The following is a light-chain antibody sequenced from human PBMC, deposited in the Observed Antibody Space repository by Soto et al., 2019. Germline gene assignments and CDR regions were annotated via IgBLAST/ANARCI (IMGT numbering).Light chain of an antibody. J-gene: IGLJ2*01. Sequence: QSALTQPASVSGSPGQSITISCTGTSSDVGGYNYVSWYQQHPGKAPKLMIYEVSNRPSGVSNRFSGSKSGNTASLTIPGPQAEDEADYYCCSYTSSSTLVFGGGTKVTVL. CDR2: EVS. V-gene: IGLV2-14*01. CDR3: CSYTSSSTLV. CDR1: SSDVGGYNY.